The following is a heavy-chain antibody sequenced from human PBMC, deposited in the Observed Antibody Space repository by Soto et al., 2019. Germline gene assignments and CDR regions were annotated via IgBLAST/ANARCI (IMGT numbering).Heavy chain of an antibody. Sequence: SETLSLTCAVYGGSFSGYYWSWIRQPPGKGLEWIGEINHSGSTNYNPSLKSRVTISVDTSKNQFSLKLSSVTAADTAVYYCARGFYYYGSGSYRIKPRFDPWGQGTLVTVSS. D-gene: IGHD3-10*01. CDR1: GGSFSGYY. V-gene: IGHV4-34*01. J-gene: IGHJ5*02. CDR2: INHSGST. CDR3: ARGFYYYGSGSYRIKPRFDP.